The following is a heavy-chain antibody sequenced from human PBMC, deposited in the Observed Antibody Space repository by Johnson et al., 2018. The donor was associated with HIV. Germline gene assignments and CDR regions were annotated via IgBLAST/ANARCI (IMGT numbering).Heavy chain of an antibody. Sequence: VQLVESGGGVVQPGRSLRLSCAASGFTFSNYGMHWVRQAPGKGLEWVAVIWYDGSNKYYADSVKGRFTISRDNSKNTLYLQMNSLRAEDTAVYYCTRSYSNYDYDAFDIGGQGTMVTVSS. J-gene: IGHJ3*02. D-gene: IGHD4-11*01. V-gene: IGHV3-30*19. CDR2: IWYDGSNK. CDR1: GFTFSNYG. CDR3: TRSYSNYDYDAFDI.